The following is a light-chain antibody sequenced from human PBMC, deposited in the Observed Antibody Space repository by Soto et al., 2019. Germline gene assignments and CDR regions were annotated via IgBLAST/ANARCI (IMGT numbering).Light chain of an antibody. CDR2: KAS. J-gene: IGKJ1*01. CDR3: QQYNSYSWT. CDR1: QSISSW. Sequence: DIQMTQSPSTLSVSVGDRVTITCRASQSISSWLAWYQQKPGKAPKLLIYKASSLQSGVPSRFSGSGSGTEFTLTISSLQPDDFATYYCQQYNSYSWTFGRGTKVEIK. V-gene: IGKV1-5*03.